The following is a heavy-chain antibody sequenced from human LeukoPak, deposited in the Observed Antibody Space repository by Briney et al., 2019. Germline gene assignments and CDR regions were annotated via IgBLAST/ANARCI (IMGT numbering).Heavy chain of an antibody. CDR1: GFTFSDYY. J-gene: IGHJ4*02. V-gene: IGHV3-11*01. D-gene: IGHD2-21*02. Sequence: PGGSLRLSCAASGFTFSDYYMSWIRQAPGKGLEWVSYISSSGSIMYYADSVKGRFTISRDNAKNSLYLQMNSLRAEDTAVYYCARDYHCGGDCYSGPLDYWGQGNPGHRLL. CDR2: ISSSGSIM. CDR3: ARDYHCGGDCYSGPLDY.